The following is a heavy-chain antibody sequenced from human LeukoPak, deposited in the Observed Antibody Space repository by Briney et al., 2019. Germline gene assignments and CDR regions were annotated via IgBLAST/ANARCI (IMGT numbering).Heavy chain of an antibody. CDR1: GYSFTRHW. D-gene: IGHD3-10*01. CDR2: IYPADSDT. J-gene: IGHJ4*02. V-gene: IGHV5-51*01. Sequence: GESLKISCTGSGYSFTRHWIGWVRQMPGKGLESMGIIYPADSDTTYSPSFQGQVTISADKSISTVYLQWSSLKASDTAMYYCARQSRNGSKTRGYYFDYWGQGTLVTVSS. CDR3: ARQSRNGSKTRGYYFDY.